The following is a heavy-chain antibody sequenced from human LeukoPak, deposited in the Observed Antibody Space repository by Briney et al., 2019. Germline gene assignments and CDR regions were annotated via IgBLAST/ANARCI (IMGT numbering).Heavy chain of an antibody. V-gene: IGHV1-8*02. CDR3: ARGLDLGRGAY. CDR2: MNPNSGNT. D-gene: IGHD7-27*01. Sequence: ASVKVSCKASGYTFTNYAISWVRQAPGQGLEWMGWMNPNSGNTGYAQKFQGRVTMTRNTSISTAYMELSSLRSEDTAVYYCARGLDLGRGAYWGQGTLVTVSS. CDR1: GYTFTNYA. J-gene: IGHJ4*02.